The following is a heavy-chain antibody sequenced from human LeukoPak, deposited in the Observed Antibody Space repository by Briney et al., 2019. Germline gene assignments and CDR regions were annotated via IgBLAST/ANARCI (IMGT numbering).Heavy chain of an antibody. CDR1: GFTFSSYS. CDR2: MKKDGSET. V-gene: IGHV3-7*01. D-gene: IGHD3-10*01. CDR3: GRHRSGSGTYFIDH. J-gene: IGHJ4*02. Sequence: GGSLRLSCVVSGFTFSSYSMIWVRQAPGKGLQWVANMKKDGSETNYGDSVKGRFTISRDNAKNSLYLQMNSLRPEDTAVYYCGRHRSGSGTYFIDHWGQGTLVSVSS.